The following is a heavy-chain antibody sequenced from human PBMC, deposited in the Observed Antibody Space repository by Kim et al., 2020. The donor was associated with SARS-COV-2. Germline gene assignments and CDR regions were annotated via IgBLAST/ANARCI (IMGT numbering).Heavy chain of an antibody. Sequence: SETLSLTCIVSGDSVSSGGYYWTWIRQPPGKILEWIGYIYYSGSTNYNPSLESRATISADTSKNQCSLKLNSVTEADTAVYYCARGTTLYDYVWGRYRPNWFDPWGQGTLVTVSS. D-gene: IGHD3-16*02. J-gene: IGHJ5*02. CDR1: GDSVSSGGYY. V-gene: IGHV4-61*08. CDR3: ARGTTLYDYVWGRYRPNWFDP. CDR2: IYYSGST.